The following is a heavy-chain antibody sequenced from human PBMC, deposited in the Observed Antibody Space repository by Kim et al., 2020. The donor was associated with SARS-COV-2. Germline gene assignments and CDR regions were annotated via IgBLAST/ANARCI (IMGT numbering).Heavy chain of an antibody. CDR3: AKGYCTNGVCYFDY. CDR2: VTGSGGAT. Sequence: GGSLRLSCAASRFTFSSYAMNWVRQAPGKGLEWVSTVTGSGGATYYADSVKGRFTVSRDNSKNTLYLQMNSLRAEDTAVYYCAKGYCTNGVCYFDYWGQGTLGTVSS. D-gene: IGHD2-8*01. V-gene: IGHV3-23*01. J-gene: IGHJ4*02. CDR1: RFTFSSYA.